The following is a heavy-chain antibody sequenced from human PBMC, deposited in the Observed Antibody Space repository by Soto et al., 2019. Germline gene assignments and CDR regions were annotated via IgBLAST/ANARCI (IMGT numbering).Heavy chain of an antibody. V-gene: IGHV4-31*03. J-gene: IGHJ6*02. CDR3: AQGGVGSGDYYYYGMDV. CDR2: IYYSGST. CDR1: GGSISSGGYY. D-gene: IGHD1-26*01. Sequence: QVQLQESGPGLVKPSQTLSLTCTVSGGSISSGGYYWSWIRQHPGKGLEWIGYIYYSGSTYYNPSLKSRITISADTSKNQFSLKLSSVTTADTAVYHGAQGGVGSGDYYYYGMDVWGQGTTVTVSS.